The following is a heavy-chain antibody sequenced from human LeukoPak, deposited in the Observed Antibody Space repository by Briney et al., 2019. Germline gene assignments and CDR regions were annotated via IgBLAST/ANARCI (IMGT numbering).Heavy chain of an antibody. V-gene: IGHV3-74*01. CDR2: INSDGSGT. CDR3: TRDPGGSPGYGMDV. J-gene: IGHJ6*02. CDR1: GFTFSSYW. Sequence: GGSLRLSCAASGFTFSSYWVHWVRQAPGRGLVWVSRINSDGSGTRYADSVKGRFTISRDNAKNTLYLQMNSLRAEDTAVYYCTRDPGGSPGYGMDVWGQGTTVAVSS. D-gene: IGHD1-26*01.